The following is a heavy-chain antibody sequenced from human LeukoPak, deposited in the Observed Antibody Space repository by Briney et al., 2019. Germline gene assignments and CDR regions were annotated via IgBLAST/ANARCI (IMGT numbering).Heavy chain of an antibody. Sequence: GGSLRLSCAASGFTFSSYWMSWVRQAPGKGLEWVANIKQDGSEKYYVDSVKGRFTISRDNAKNSLYLQMNSLRAEDTATYYCAKDNCRGGNCPLPFFDSWGQGTLVTVSS. CDR1: GFTFSSYW. V-gene: IGHV3-7*03. D-gene: IGHD2-15*01. J-gene: IGHJ4*02. CDR3: AKDNCRGGNCPLPFFDS. CDR2: IKQDGSEK.